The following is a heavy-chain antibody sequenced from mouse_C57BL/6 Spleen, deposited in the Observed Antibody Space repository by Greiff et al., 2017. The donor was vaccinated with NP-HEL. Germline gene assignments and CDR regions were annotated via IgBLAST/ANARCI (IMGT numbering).Heavy chain of an antibody. CDR2: IDPSDSET. CDR1: GYTFTSYW. D-gene: IGHD3-2*02. Sequence: VQLQQPGAELVRPGSSVKLSCKASGYTFTSYWMHWVKQRPIQGLEWIGNIDPSDSETHYNQKFKDKATLTVDKSSSTAYMQLSSLTSEDSAVYYCARSSTAQAKGMDYWGQGTSVTVSS. CDR3: ARSSTAQAKGMDY. J-gene: IGHJ4*01. V-gene: IGHV1-52*01.